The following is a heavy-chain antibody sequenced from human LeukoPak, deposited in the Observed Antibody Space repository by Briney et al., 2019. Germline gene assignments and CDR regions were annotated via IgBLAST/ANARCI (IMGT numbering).Heavy chain of an antibody. Sequence: GGSLRLSCAASGFTFSDYYMSWIRQAPGKGLEWVSYISSSGSTIYYADSVKGRFTISRDNAKNSLCLQMNSLRAEDTAVYYCARDLNYDSTYFDYWGQGTLVTVSS. CDR1: GFTFSDYY. CDR2: ISSSGSTI. CDR3: ARDLNYDSTYFDY. D-gene: IGHD3-22*01. V-gene: IGHV3-11*04. J-gene: IGHJ4*02.